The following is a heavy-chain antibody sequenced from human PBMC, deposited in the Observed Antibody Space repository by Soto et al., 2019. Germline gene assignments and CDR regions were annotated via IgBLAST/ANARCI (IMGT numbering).Heavy chain of an antibody. CDR2: ISSSSFSI. D-gene: IGHD6-6*01. CDR3: ARNESSNIYGMDV. V-gene: IGHV3-21*01. CDR1: GFTFSSYS. Sequence: EVQLVESGGGLVKPGGSLRLSCAASGFTFSSYSMNWVRQAPGKGLEWVSSISSSSFSINYADSVKGLFIISRDNAQNALHLQMNNLRAEDTAVYYCARNESSNIYGMDVWGPGTTVTVSS. J-gene: IGHJ6*02.